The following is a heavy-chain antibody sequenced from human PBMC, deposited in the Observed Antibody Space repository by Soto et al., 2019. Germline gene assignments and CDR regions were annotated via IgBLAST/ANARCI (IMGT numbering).Heavy chain of an antibody. CDR3: ARDGQYRTDGFDI. CDR2: LSRGGGST. D-gene: IGHD5-12*01. Sequence: EAQLLESGGGSVQPGGSLRLSCAASGFTFSSHGMSWIRQAPGKGLEWTSGLSRGGGSTYYVDSVKGRFTISRDNAKNTLDLIMKSLRVEDTALYYCARDGQYRTDGFDIWGQGTMVTVSS. J-gene: IGHJ3*02. CDR1: GFTFSSHG. V-gene: IGHV3-23*01.